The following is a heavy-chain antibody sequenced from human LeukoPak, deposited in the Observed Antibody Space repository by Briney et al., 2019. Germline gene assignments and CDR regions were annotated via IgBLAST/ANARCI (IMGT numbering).Heavy chain of an antibody. CDR1: GFTFSSYS. CDR2: ISGSSTTI. Sequence: GGSLRLSCAASGFTFSSYSMNWVRQAPGKGLEWVSYISGSSTTIYYVDAVKGRFTISRDNAKNSLYLQMNSLRAEDTAVYYCAREPAAAGKNWFDPWGQGTLVTVSS. CDR3: AREPAAAGKNWFDP. V-gene: IGHV3-48*04. D-gene: IGHD6-25*01. J-gene: IGHJ5*02.